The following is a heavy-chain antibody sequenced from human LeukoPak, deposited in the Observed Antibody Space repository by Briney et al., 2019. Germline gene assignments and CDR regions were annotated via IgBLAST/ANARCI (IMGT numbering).Heavy chain of an antibody. CDR3: AKDKRVAGTAFDY. CDR1: GFTFSSYA. CDR2: ISGSGGST. J-gene: IGHJ4*02. V-gene: IGHV3-23*01. Sequence: GGSLRLSCAASGFTFSSYAMSWVRQAPGKGLEWVSAISGSGGSTYYADSVKGWFTISRDNSKNTLYLQMNSLRAEDTAVYYCAKDKRVAGTAFDYWGQGTLVTVSS. D-gene: IGHD6-19*01.